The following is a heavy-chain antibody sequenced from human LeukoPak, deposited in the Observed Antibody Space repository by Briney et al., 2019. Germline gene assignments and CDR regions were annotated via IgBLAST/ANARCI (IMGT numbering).Heavy chain of an antibody. CDR2: IFYSGST. Sequence: PSETLSLTCTVSGGSISSSGYYWGWLRQPPGKGLEWIGSIFYSGSTYYNPSLKSRVTISGDTSKNQVSLKMTSLTAADTAIYYCARHLGADDHWGQGTLVTVSS. D-gene: IGHD4/OR15-4a*01. V-gene: IGHV4-39*01. CDR3: ARHLGADDH. J-gene: IGHJ4*02. CDR1: GGSISSSGYY.